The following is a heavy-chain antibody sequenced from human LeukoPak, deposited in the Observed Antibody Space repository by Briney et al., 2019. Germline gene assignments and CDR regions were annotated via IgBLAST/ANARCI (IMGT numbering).Heavy chain of an antibody. J-gene: IGHJ4*02. CDR1: GGSIRSSYYY. Sequence: PSETLSLTCTVSGGSIRSSYYYWGWIRQPPGKGLEWIGSIYDSGSTYYNPSLKSRVTISVDTSKNQFSLKLSSVTAADTAVYYCARGIWSGYYFDYWGQGTLVTVSS. D-gene: IGHD3-3*01. CDR3: ARGIWSGYYFDY. CDR2: IYDSGST. V-gene: IGHV4-39*07.